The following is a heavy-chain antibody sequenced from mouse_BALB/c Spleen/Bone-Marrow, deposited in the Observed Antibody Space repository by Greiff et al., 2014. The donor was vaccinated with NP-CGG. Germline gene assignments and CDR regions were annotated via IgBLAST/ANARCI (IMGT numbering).Heavy chain of an antibody. J-gene: IGHJ3*01. V-gene: IGHV1-7*01. CDR2: INPSTGYT. Sequence: QVHVKQSGAELAKPGASVKMSCKASGYTFTSYWMHWVRQRPGQGLEWIGYINPSTGYTEYNQRFKDKATLAAVKSSTTAYMQLSSLTSEDSAVYYSARDDFDAFAYWGQGTLVTVSA. D-gene: IGHD2-4*01. CDR3: ARDDFDAFAY. CDR1: GYTFTSYW.